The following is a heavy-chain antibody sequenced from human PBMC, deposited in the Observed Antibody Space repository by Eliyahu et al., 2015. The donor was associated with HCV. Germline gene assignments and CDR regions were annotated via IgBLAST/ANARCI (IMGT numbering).Heavy chain of an antibody. D-gene: IGHD3-22*01. CDR1: GYTFTSXG. CDR2: ISAYNGNT. V-gene: IGHV1-18*01. CDR3: ARDWYYYDSSGYWYGMDV. Sequence: QVQLVQSGAEVKKPGASVKVXCKASGYTFTSXGISWVRQAPGQGLEWMGWISAYNGNTNYAQKLQGRVTMTTDTSTSTAYMELRSLRSDDTAVYYCARDWYYYDSSGYWYGMDVWGQGTTVTVSS. J-gene: IGHJ6*02.